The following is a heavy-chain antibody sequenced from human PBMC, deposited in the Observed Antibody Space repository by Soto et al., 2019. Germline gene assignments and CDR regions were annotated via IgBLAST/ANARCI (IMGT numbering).Heavy chain of an antibody. V-gene: IGHV3-7*01. J-gene: IGHJ6*02. D-gene: IGHD5-18*01. CDR1: GFTFSSYW. Sequence: PGGSLRLSCAASGFTFSSYWMSWVRQAPGKGLEWVANIKQDESEKYYVDSVKGRFTISRDNAKNSLYLQMNSLRAEDTAVYYCARVPAKLWSYYYYYGMDVWGQGTTVTVAS. CDR3: ARVPAKLWSYYYYYGMDV. CDR2: IKQDESEK.